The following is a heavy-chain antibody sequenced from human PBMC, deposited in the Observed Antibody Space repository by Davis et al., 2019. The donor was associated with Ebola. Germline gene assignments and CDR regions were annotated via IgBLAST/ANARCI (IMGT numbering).Heavy chain of an antibody. V-gene: IGHV3-23*01. Sequence: GESLKISCAASGFTFSSYAMSWVRQAPGKGLEWVSAISGSGGSTYYADSVKGRFTISRDNSKNTLFLEMNSLRVEDTAVYYCARRVRTAAGTNWFDPWGRGTLVTVSS. CDR1: GFTFSSYA. J-gene: IGHJ5*02. CDR3: ARRVRTAAGTNWFDP. CDR2: ISGSGGST. D-gene: IGHD6-13*01.